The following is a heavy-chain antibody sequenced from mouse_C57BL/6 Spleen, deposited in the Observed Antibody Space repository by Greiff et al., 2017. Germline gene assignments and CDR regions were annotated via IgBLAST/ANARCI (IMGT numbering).Heavy chain of an antibody. Sequence: QVQLQQPGAELVKPGASVKLSCKASGYTFTSYWMQWVKQRPGQGLEWIGEIDPSDSYTNYNQKFKGKATLTVDTSSSTAYMQLSSLASEDSAVYYCARGTGSFADWGQGTLVTVSA. CDR1: GYTFTSYW. D-gene: IGHD4-1*01. CDR2: IDPSDSYT. CDR3: ARGTGSFAD. J-gene: IGHJ3*01. V-gene: IGHV1-50*01.